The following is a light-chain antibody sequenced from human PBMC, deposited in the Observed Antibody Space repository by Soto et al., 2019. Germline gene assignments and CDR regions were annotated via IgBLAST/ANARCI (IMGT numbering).Light chain of an antibody. V-gene: IGLV2-14*01. CDR2: AVS. CDR3: CSYTSLSTVV. J-gene: IGLJ2*01. CDR1: SSDVGGYNH. Sequence: QSVLTQPASVSGSPGQSITISCTGTSSDVGGYNHVSWYQHPPGKAPKLILFAVSDRPSGVSHRFYGSKSGNTASLTISRLQADDEADYYCCSYTSLSTVVFGGGTKLTVL.